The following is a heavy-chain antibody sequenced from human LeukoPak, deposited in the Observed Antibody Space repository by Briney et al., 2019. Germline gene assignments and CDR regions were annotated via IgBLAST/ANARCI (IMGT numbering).Heavy chain of an antibody. CDR3: AKDRSGDFRSGYFDY. V-gene: IGHV3-30*02. D-gene: IGHD3-3*01. CDR1: GFTFSSYG. CDR2: IRYDGSNK. Sequence: GGSLRLSCAASGFTFSSYGMHWVRQAPGKGLEWVAFIRYDGSNKYYADSVKGRFTISRDNSKNTLYLQMNSLRAEDTAVYYCAKDRSGDFRSGYFDYWGQGTLVTVSS. J-gene: IGHJ4*02.